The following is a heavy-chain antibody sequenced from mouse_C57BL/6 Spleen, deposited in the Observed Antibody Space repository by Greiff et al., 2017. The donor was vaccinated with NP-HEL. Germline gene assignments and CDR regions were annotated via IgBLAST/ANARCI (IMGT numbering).Heavy chain of an antibody. J-gene: IGHJ4*01. CDR3: ASSEAQATDYYAMDY. Sequence: QVQLQQPGAELVMPGASVKLSCKASGYTFTSYWMHWVKQRPGQGLEWIGEIDPSDSYTNYNQKFKGKSTLTVDKSSSTAYMQLSSLTSEDSAVYYCASSEAQATDYYAMDYWGQGTSVTVSS. CDR1: GYTFTSYW. D-gene: IGHD3-2*02. V-gene: IGHV1-69*01. CDR2: IDPSDSYT.